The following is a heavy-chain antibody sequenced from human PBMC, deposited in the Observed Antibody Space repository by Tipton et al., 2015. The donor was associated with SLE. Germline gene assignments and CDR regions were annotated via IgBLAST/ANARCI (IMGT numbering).Heavy chain of an antibody. CDR2: IQYSGRT. D-gene: IGHD4-23*01. J-gene: IGHJ6*03. V-gene: IGHV4-31*03. CDR3: ARERRGNPPFTYYDYMDV. CDR1: GGSTTTYY. Sequence: TLSLTCTVSGGSTTTYYWSWIRQHPGKGLEWIGYIQYSGRTYYNPSLMSRVIISVDTSKNQFSLTLSSVTAADTAVYYCARERRGNPPFTYYDYMDVGGKGTTVTVSS.